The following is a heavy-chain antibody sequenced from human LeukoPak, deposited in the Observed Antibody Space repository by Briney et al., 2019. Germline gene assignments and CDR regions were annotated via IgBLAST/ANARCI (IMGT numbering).Heavy chain of an antibody. CDR2: ISSSSSYI. V-gene: IGHV3-21*01. D-gene: IGHD6-13*01. CDR1: GFTFSSYG. CDR3: AASSSWFRFDY. J-gene: IGHJ4*02. Sequence: GGSLRLSCAASGFTFSSYGMHWVRQAPGKGLEWVSSISSSSSYIYYADSVKGRFTISRDNAKNSLYLQMNSLRAEDTAVYYCAASSSWFRFDYWGQGTLVTVSS.